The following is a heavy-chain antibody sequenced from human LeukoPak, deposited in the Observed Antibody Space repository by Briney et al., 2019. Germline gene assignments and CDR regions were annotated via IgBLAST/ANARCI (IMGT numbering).Heavy chain of an antibody. CDR2: IYHSGST. CDR1: GGTISSGGYS. Sequence: SQTLSLTCAVSGGTISSGGYSWSWIRQPPGKGLEWIGYIYHSGSTYYNPSLKSRVTISVDRSKNQFSLKLSSVTAADTAVYYCARGEYYYYGMDVWGQGTTVTVS. J-gene: IGHJ6*02. D-gene: IGHD3-16*01. V-gene: IGHV4-30-2*01. CDR3: ARGEYYYYGMDV.